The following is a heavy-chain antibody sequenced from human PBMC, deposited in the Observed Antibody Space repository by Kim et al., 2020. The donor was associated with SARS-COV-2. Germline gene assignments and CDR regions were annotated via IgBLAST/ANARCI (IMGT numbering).Heavy chain of an antibody. J-gene: IGHJ4*02. Sequence: YSTPSRTSRVTISVDTSKNQFSLKLSSVTAADTAVYYCARQEQWLVPDYWGQGTLVTVSS. D-gene: IGHD6-19*01. CDR3: ARQEQWLVPDY. V-gene: IGHV4-39*01.